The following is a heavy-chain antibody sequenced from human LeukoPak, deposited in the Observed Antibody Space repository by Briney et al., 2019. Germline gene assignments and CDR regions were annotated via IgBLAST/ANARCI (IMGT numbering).Heavy chain of an antibody. CDR3: ARGGAVAGTSLDY. Sequence: GESLKIACEGSGYKFGSYWIGWMRQMPGKGLEWMGIIYPGDSDTRYSPSFQGQVTISADKSISTAYLQWSSLKASDTAMYYCARGGAVAGTSLDYWGQGTLVTVSS. J-gene: IGHJ4*02. CDR1: GYKFGSYW. CDR2: IYPGDSDT. V-gene: IGHV5-51*01. D-gene: IGHD6-19*01.